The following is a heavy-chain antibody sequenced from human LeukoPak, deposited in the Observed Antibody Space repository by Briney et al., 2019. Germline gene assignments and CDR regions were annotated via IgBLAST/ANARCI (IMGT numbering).Heavy chain of an antibody. V-gene: IGHV4-39*01. J-gene: IGHJ5*02. CDR3: ARQGSTTRGGYWLDP. Sequence: PSETLSLTCTVSGASINTTNFYWAWIRQPPGKGLESIGNIHYTGRTYSNASLNSRVTISVDTSKNQFSLKLTSVSAADTAVYYCARQGSTTRGGYWLDPWGRGTLVIVSS. CDR1: GASINTTNFY. CDR2: IHYTGRT. D-gene: IGHD3-10*01.